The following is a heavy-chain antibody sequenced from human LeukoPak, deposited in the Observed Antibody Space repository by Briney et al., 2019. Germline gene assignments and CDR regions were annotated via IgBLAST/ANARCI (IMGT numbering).Heavy chain of an antibody. Sequence: ASVKVSCKASGYTFTGYYMHWVRQAPGQGLEWMGRINPNSGGTQYAQKFRGRVTMHRDTSISTAYMELSRLRSDDTGVYYCARETHSYGTVDYWGQGTLVTVSS. J-gene: IGHJ4*02. D-gene: IGHD5-18*01. CDR1: GYTFTGYY. CDR2: INPNSGGT. V-gene: IGHV1-2*05. CDR3: ARETHSYGTVDY.